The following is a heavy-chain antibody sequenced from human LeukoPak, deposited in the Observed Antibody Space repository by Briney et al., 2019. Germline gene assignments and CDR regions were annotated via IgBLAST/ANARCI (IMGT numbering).Heavy chain of an antibody. D-gene: IGHD3-3*01. CDR2: IYHSGST. V-gene: IGHV4-38-2*02. CDR1: GYSISSGYY. CDR3: ARSLNDLWTTSFNY. J-gene: IGHJ4*02. Sequence: SQTLSLTCTVSGYSISSGYYWGWIRQPPGKGLEWIGSIYHSGSTYYNPSLKGRVTISVDTSKNQFSLKLSSVTAAGTAAYYCARSLNDLWTTSFNYWGQGTLVTVSS.